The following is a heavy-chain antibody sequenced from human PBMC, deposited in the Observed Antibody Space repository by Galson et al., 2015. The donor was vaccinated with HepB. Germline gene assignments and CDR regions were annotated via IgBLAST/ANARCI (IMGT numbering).Heavy chain of an antibody. CDR3: VRGLDPDY. Sequence: SVKVSCKASGYTFSGYDMMWVRQATGQGLEWMGWMNPRSDYTGYAEKFQGRVIMTGDSSISTAYMELTSLTLEDTGVYYCVRGLDPDYWGQGPLVTVSS. J-gene: IGHJ4*02. CDR1: GYTFSGYD. CDR2: MNPRSDYT. V-gene: IGHV1-8*01.